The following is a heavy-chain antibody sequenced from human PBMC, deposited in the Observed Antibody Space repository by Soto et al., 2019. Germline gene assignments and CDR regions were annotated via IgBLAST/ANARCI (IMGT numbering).Heavy chain of an antibody. CDR1: GYTFTSYG. Sequence: ASVKVSCKASGYTFTSYGISWVRQAPGQGLERMGWISAYNGNTNYAQKLQGRVTVTTDTSTSTAYMELRSLRSDDTAVYYCAREGLADYVGDYWGQGTLVTVSS. V-gene: IGHV1-18*01. CDR2: ISAYNGNT. J-gene: IGHJ4*02. CDR3: AREGLADYVGDY. D-gene: IGHD4-17*01.